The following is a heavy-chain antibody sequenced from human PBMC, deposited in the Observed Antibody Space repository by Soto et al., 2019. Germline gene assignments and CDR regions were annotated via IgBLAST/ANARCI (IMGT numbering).Heavy chain of an antibody. CDR2: ISAYNGNT. J-gene: IGHJ4*02. CDR3: AREGPPYCGGDCYSAY. Sequence: ASVKVSCTASGYTFTSYGISWVRQAPGQGLEWMGWISAYNGNTNYAQKLQGRVTMTTDTSTSTAYMELRSLRSDDTAVYYCAREGPPYCGGDCYSAYWGQGTLVTVSS. CDR1: GYTFTSYG. D-gene: IGHD2-21*01. V-gene: IGHV1-18*01.